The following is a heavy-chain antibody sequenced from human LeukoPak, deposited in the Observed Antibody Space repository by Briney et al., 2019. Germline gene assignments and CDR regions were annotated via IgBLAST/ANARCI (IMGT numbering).Heavy chain of an antibody. Sequence: PSETLSLTCAVYGGSFRGYYWSWIRQPPGKGLEWIGEINHRGSTNYNPSLKSRVTISVDTSKNQFSLKLSSVTAADTAVYYCAGKAVAGPYFDYWGQGTLVTVSS. V-gene: IGHV4-34*01. CDR3: AGKAVAGPYFDY. D-gene: IGHD6-19*01. CDR2: INHRGST. J-gene: IGHJ4*02. CDR1: GGSFRGYY.